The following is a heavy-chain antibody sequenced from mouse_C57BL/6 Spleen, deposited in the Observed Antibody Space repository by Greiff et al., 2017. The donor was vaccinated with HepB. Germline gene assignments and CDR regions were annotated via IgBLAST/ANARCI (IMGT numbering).Heavy chain of an antibody. CDR3: ARTKFYYDYDDGGDYFDY. Sequence: QVQLQQSGAELVRPGTSVKVSCKASGYAFTNYLIEWVKQRPGQGLEWIGVINPGSGGTNYNEKFKGKATLTADKSSSTAYMQLSSLTSEDSAVYFCARTKFYYDYDDGGDYFDYWGQGTTLTVAS. CDR2: INPGSGGT. D-gene: IGHD2-4*01. J-gene: IGHJ2*01. V-gene: IGHV1-54*01. CDR1: GYAFTNYL.